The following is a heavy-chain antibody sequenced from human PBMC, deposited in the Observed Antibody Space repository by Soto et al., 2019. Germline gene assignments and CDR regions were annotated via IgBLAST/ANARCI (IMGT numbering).Heavy chain of an antibody. CDR1: GYTFSSYA. V-gene: IGHV1-3*01. CDR2: INAGYGNT. J-gene: IGHJ4*01. D-gene: IGHD7-27*01. CDR3: ARDTGDGTFDF. Sequence: ASVKVSGKASGYTFSSYAMHWVRQAPGQRLEWMGWINAGYGNTKSSQKLQDRVTISRDTSASTAYMELTSLRSEDTAVYYCARDTGDGTFDFWGHGTLVTVSS.